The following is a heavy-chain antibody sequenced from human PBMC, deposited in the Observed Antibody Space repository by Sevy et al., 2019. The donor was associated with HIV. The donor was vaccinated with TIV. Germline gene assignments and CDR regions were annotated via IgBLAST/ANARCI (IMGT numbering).Heavy chain of an antibody. V-gene: IGHV3-21*06. CDR2: ISSSSSYR. CDR3: VRGGLRFGELDPLDY. CDR1: GFTFSSYS. J-gene: IGHJ4*02. Sequence: GGSLRLSCAASGFTFSSYSMNWVRQAPGKGLEWVSSISSSSSYRYYADSVKGRFTISRDNSKNSLYLQMSSLRAEDTAVYHCVRGGLRFGELDPLDYWGLGTLVTVSS. D-gene: IGHD3-10*01.